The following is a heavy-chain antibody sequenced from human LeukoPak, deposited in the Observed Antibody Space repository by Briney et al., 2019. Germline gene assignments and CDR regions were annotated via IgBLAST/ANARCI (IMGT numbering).Heavy chain of an antibody. J-gene: IGHJ4*02. Sequence: PSETLSLTCTVSGGSISSYYWSWIRQPPGKGLEWIGYIYYSGSTNYNPFLKSRVTISVDTSKNQFSLKLSSVTAADTAVYYCARHPSWFGERSFDYWGQGTLVTVSS. D-gene: IGHD3-10*01. CDR1: GGSISSYY. CDR3: ARHPSWFGERSFDY. V-gene: IGHV4-59*08. CDR2: IYYSGST.